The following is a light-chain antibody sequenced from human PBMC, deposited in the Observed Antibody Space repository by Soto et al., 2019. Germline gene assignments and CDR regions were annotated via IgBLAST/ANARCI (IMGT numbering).Light chain of an antibody. CDR1: QSVSSY. V-gene: IGKV3-11*01. CDR2: DAS. CDR3: QQRSGWPPLFT. J-gene: IGKJ3*01. Sequence: EIVLTQSPATLSLSPGERATLSCRVSQSVSSYLAWYQQRPGQPPRLLIYDASNRATGIPARFSGSGSGTDFTLTISSLEPEDFAIYYCQQRSGWPPLFTFGPGTKVDI.